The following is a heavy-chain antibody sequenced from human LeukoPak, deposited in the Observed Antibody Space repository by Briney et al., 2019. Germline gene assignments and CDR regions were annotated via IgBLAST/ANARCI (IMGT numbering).Heavy chain of an antibody. CDR2: ISYDGSNK. CDR3: ARDGEWELSHDY. Sequence: GGSLRLSCAASGFTFSSYGMHWVRQAPGKGLEWVAVISYDGSNKYYADSVKGRFTISRDNSKNTLYLQMNSLRAEDTAVYYCARDGEWELSHDYWGQGTLVTVSS. D-gene: IGHD1-26*01. J-gene: IGHJ4*02. V-gene: IGHV3-30*03. CDR1: GFTFSSYG.